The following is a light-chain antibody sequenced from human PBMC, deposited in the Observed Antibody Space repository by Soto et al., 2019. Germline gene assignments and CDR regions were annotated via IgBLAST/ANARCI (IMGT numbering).Light chain of an antibody. Sequence: QPVLTQPPSVSGAPGQKVTISCTRSSSNIGAAYDVHWYQHLPGTAPKLLIYGNNNRPSVVPDRFSGSKSGTSASLAITGLQAEDEADYYCQSYDSSLSGWVFGGGTKLTVL. J-gene: IGLJ3*02. CDR2: GNN. CDR3: QSYDSSLSGWV. V-gene: IGLV1-40*01. CDR1: SSNIGAAYD.